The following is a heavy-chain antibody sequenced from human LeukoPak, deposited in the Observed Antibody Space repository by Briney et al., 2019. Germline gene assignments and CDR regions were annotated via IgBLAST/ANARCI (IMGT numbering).Heavy chain of an antibody. V-gene: IGHV4-4*07. CDR2: IYTSGST. CDR3: ARERVVAAAGYNWFDP. Sequence: PSETLSHTCTVSGGSISSYYWSWIRQPAGKGLEWIGRIYTSGSTNYNPSLKSRVTMSVDTSKNQFSLKLSSVTAADTAVYYCARERVVAAAGYNWFDPWGQGTLVTVSS. CDR1: GGSISSYY. D-gene: IGHD6-13*01. J-gene: IGHJ5*02.